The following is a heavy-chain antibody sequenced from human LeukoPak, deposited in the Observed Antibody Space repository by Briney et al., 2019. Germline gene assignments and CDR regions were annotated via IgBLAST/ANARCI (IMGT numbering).Heavy chain of an antibody. CDR2: ICSSGHT. D-gene: IGHD6-13*01. Sequence: SETLSLTCTVSGYSITSSYYWGWIRQPPGKGLEWIGSICSSGHTFYNPSLMSRVTISVDTSRNHFSLKLSSVTAADTAVYYCARDRATLIKGIVAPGTSFDPWGQGTLVTVSS. CDR3: ARDRATLIKGIVAPGTSFDP. V-gene: IGHV4-38-2*02. CDR1: GYSITSSYY. J-gene: IGHJ5*02.